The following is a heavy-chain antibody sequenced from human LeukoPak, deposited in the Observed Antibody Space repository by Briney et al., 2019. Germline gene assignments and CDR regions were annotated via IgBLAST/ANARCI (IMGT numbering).Heavy chain of an antibody. CDR2: TYTDVNT. CDR3: ARKNDLFNAAFDI. J-gene: IGHJ3*02. CDR1: GFTVSSSY. V-gene: IGHV3-53*01. Sequence: GASLRLSCAASGFTVSSSYMSWVRQAPGKGLEWVSITYTDVNTNYADSVKGRFTISRDNSQNTLSLQMSSLRAEDTAVYYCARKNDLFNAAFDIWGQGTVVTVSS. D-gene: IGHD1-1*01.